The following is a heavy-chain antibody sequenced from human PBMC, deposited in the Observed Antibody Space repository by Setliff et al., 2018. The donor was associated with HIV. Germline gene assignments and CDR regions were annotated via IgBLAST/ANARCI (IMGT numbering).Heavy chain of an antibody. J-gene: IGHJ6*03. V-gene: IGHV4-61*09. CDR1: GDSISSGRYY. CDR2: IFTSGSA. Sequence: SETLSLTCTVSGDSISSGRYYWNWIRQPAGKGLDWIGHIFTSGSAFSSGTANYSPSLKSRVTISVDTSKNQFSLKLSSVTAADTAVYYCARARGLLPYYYLDVWGKGTTVTVSS. D-gene: IGHD3-10*01. CDR3: ARARGLLPYYYLDV.